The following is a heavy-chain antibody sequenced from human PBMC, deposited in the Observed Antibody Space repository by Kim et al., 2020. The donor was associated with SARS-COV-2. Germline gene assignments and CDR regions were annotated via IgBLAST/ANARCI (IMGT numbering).Heavy chain of an antibody. Sequence: GGSLRLSCAASGFTFSTSAVSWVRQAPGKGLEYVSTISHRGGSTFYTYYADSVKGRFTISRDNSKNALFLQMDSLRAEDTALYYCTKVGSGSQQYFDFW. CDR2: ISHRGGSTFYT. V-gene: IGHV3-23*01. CDR3: TKVGSGSQQYFDF. D-gene: IGHD1-26*01. CDR1: GFTFSTSA. J-gene: IGHJ4*01.